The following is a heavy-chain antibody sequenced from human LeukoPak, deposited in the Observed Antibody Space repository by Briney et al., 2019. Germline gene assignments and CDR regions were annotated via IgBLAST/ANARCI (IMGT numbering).Heavy chain of an antibody. V-gene: IGHV3-30*18. J-gene: IGHJ4*02. CDR2: ISYDGSNK. CDR1: GFTFSSYG. D-gene: IGHD3-22*01. Sequence: QSGGSLRLSCAASGFTFSSYGMHWVRQAPGKGLEWVAVISYDGSNKYYADSVKGRFTISRDNSKNTLYLQMNSLRAEDTAVYYCAKETSDSSGYGYYFDYWGQGTLVTVSS. CDR3: AKETSDSSGYGYYFDY.